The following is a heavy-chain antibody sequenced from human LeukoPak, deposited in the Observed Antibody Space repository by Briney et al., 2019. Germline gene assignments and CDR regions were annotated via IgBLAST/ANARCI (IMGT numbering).Heavy chain of an antibody. CDR3: ARMSGWYNGY. CDR2: ISSSSSYI. CDR1: GFTFSSYS. Sequence: PGGSLRLSCASSGFTFSSYSMNWVRQAPGKGLEWVSSISSSSSYIYYADSVKGRFTISRDNAKNSLYLQMNSLRAEDTAVYYCARMSGWYNGYWGQGTLVTVSS. V-gene: IGHV3-21*01. J-gene: IGHJ4*02. D-gene: IGHD6-19*01.